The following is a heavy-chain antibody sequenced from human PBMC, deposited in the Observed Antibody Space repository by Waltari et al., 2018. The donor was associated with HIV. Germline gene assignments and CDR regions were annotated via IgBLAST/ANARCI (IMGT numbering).Heavy chain of an antibody. V-gene: IGHV1-2*06. CDR2: INPNSGGT. CDR1: GYTFTGYY. J-gene: IGHJ5*02. Sequence: QVQLVQSGAEVKKPGASVKVSCKAYGYTFTGYYMHWVRQAPGQGLEWMGRINPNSGGTNYAQKFQGRVTMTRDTSISTAYMELSRLRSDDTAVYYCARDRRPYSSSWYRWFDPWGQGTLVTVSS. D-gene: IGHD6-13*01. CDR3: ARDRRPYSSSWYRWFDP.